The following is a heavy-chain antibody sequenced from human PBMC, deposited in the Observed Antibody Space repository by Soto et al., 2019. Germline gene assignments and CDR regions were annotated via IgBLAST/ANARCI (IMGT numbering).Heavy chain of an antibody. V-gene: IGHV1-18*01. D-gene: IGHD5-12*01. CDR2: ITAYNGNT. Sequence: QVQLVQSGVEVKKPGASVKVSYKTSGYPFTSYGISWVRQAPGQGLEWVGWITAYNGNTNYAQKFQARLTMTTDTSTSTAYMELRSLRSDDTAVYYCASDNDYSVVYWGQGTLVTVSS. J-gene: IGHJ4*02. CDR1: GYPFTSYG. CDR3: ASDNDYSVVY.